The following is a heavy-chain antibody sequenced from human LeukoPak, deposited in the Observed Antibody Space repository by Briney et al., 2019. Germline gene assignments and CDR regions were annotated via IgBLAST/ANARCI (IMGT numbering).Heavy chain of an antibody. Sequence: GGSLRLSCAASGFTFSSYSMNWVRQAPGKGLEWVSSISSSRSYIYYADSVKGRFTISRDNAKNSLYLQMNSLRAEDTALYYCVRDGIRDIPGVITIRYDYWGQGTLVTVSS. D-gene: IGHD3-10*01. J-gene: IGHJ4*02. CDR3: VRDGIRDIPGVITIRYDY. V-gene: IGHV3-21*04. CDR1: GFTFSSYS. CDR2: ISSSRSYI.